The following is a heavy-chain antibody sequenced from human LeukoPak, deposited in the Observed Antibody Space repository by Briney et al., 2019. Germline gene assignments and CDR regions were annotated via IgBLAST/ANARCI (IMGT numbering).Heavy chain of an antibody. V-gene: IGHV1-8*01. D-gene: IGHD1-14*01. CDR2: MNPNSGNT. CDR3: ARGPGLNQYYQH. Sequence: ASVKVSCKASGYTFTSYDINWVRQATGQGLEWMGWMNPNSGNTGYAQKFQGRVTMTRNTSISTAYMDLSSLRSEDTAVYYYARGPGLNQYYQHWGQGTLVTVSS. J-gene: IGHJ1*01. CDR1: GYTFTSYD.